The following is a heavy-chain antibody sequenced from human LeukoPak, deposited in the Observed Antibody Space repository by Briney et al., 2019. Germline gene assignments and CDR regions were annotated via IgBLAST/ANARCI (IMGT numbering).Heavy chain of an antibody. CDR2: IYTSGNS. CDR3: ASRYNWNHFDY. Sequence: SETLSLTCTVSGGSISSYYWNWIRQPAGKGLEWIGRIYTSGNSNYNPSLKGRVTISVDKSKNQFSLKLTSVTAADTAIYYCASRYNWNHFDYWGHGALVTVSS. D-gene: IGHD1-20*01. V-gene: IGHV4-4*07. CDR1: GGSISSYY. J-gene: IGHJ4*01.